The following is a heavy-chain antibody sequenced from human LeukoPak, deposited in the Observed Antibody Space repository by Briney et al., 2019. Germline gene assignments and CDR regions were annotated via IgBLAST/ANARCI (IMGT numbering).Heavy chain of an antibody. J-gene: IGHJ4*02. CDR2: ISSSGSTI. CDR1: GFTFSSYE. D-gene: IGHD5-18*01. Sequence: GGSLRLSCAASGFTFSSYEMNWVRQAPGKGLEWVSYISSSGSTIYYADSVKGRFTISRDNAKNSLYLQMNSLRAEDTAVYYCARDQGEYSYVGNWGQGTLVTVSS. CDR3: ARDQGEYSYVGN. V-gene: IGHV3-48*03.